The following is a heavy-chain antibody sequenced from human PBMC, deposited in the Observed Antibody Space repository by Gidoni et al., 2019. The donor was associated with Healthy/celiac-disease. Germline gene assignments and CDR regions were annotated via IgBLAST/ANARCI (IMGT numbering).Heavy chain of an antibody. V-gene: IGHV3-9*01. Sequence: EVQLVESGGGLVQPGRSLRLSCAASGFTFDDYAMHWVRQAPGKGLEWVSGIIWNSGSIGYEDSVKGRFTISRDNAKNSLYLQMNSLRAEDTALYYCAKGEAAAGTGEGWFDPWGQGTLVTVSS. CDR3: AKGEAAAGTGEGWFDP. CDR2: IIWNSGSI. J-gene: IGHJ5*02. D-gene: IGHD6-13*01. CDR1: GFTFDDYA.